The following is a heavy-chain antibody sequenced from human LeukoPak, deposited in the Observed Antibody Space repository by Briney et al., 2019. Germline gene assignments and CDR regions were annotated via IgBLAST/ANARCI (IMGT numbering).Heavy chain of an antibody. J-gene: IGHJ4*02. CDR1: GFTFSSYA. CDR3: ARSTGTTHSRIFDY. V-gene: IGHV3-48*04. D-gene: IGHD1-7*01. Sequence: GGSLRLSCAASGFTFSSYAMSWVRQAPGKGLEWVSYISSSSSTIYYADSVKGRFTISRDNAKNSLYLQMNSLRAEDTAVYYCARSTGTTHSRIFDYWGQGTLVTVSS. CDR2: ISSSSSTI.